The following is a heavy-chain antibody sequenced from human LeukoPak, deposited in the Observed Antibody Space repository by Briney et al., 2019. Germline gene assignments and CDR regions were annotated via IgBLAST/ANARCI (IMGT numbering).Heavy chain of an antibody. Sequence: GGSLRLSCAASGFTFSSNGMHWVRQAPGKGLEWVAVISYDGNNKYYADSVKGRFTISRDKSKNTLYLQMNSLRAEDTAVYHCARDRAYSDILTGYYGYYYYYAMDVWGQGTTVTVSS. J-gene: IGHJ6*02. CDR3: ARDRAYSDILTGYYGYYYYYAMDV. CDR1: GFTFSSNG. D-gene: IGHD3-9*01. V-gene: IGHV3-30*03. CDR2: ISYDGNNK.